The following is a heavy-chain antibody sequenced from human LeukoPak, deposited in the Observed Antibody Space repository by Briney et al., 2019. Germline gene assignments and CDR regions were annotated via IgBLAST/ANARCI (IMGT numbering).Heavy chain of an antibody. V-gene: IGHV3-30*02. CDR1: GFTFSSYG. J-gene: IGHJ4*02. CDR2: IRYDGSNK. D-gene: IGHD2-2*01. Sequence: TGGSLRLSCAASGFTFSSYGMHWVRQAPGKGLEWVAFIRYDGSNKYYADSVKGRFTISRDNSKNTLYLQINSLRAEDTAVYYCAKDRGDIVVVPAAPGGGKRRGFDYWGQGTLVTVSS. CDR3: AKDRGDIVVVPAAPGGGKRRGFDY.